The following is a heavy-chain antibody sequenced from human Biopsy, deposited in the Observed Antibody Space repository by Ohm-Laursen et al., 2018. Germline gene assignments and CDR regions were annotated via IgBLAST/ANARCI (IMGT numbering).Heavy chain of an antibody. J-gene: IGHJ5*02. CDR1: GYTFTSYE. V-gene: IGHV1-8*01. D-gene: IGHD3-10*01. Sequence: SVKVSCQTSGYTFTSYEINWVRQATGQGLEWLGWMNPDSGNTGYAQNFQGRLTMTRNTSISTAYMELSSLRSEDTAVYFCARADPPLFYYGSGSSNWFDPWGQGTLVTVSS. CDR2: MNPDSGNT. CDR3: ARADPPLFYYGSGSSNWFDP.